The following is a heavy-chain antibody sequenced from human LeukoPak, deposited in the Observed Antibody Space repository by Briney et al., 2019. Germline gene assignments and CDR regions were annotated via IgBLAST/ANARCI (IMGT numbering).Heavy chain of an antibody. Sequence: ASVKVSCKASGGTFSSYAISWVRQAPGQGLEWVGGIIPIFGTANYAQKFQGRVTITADESTSTAYMELSSLRSEDTAVYYCARAAYCGGDCYTFDYWGQGTLVTASS. J-gene: IGHJ4*02. V-gene: IGHV1-69*13. CDR2: IIPIFGTA. D-gene: IGHD2-21*01. CDR1: GGTFSSYA. CDR3: ARAAYCGGDCYTFDY.